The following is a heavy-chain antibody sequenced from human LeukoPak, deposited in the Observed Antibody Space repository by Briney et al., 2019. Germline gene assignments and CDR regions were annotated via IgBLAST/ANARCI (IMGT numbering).Heavy chain of an antibody. D-gene: IGHD1-26*01. CDR3: ARDLGTGSYYPFEF. CDR2: IYYTGST. CDR1: GFTVSNNY. Sequence: GSLRLSCAASGFTVSNNYMSWIRQPPEKGLEWIGYIYYTGSTNYNPSLKSRITMSVDMSKNQFSLKLSSVTAADTAVYYCARDLGTGSYYPFEFWGQGTLVTVSS. J-gene: IGHJ4*02. V-gene: IGHV4-59*02.